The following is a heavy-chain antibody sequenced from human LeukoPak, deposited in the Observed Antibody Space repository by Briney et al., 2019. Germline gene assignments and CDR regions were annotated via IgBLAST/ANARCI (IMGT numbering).Heavy chain of an antibody. CDR1: GGTFSSYA. CDR3: AAAGVVVVAATYSNAFDI. Sequence: SVKVSCKASGGTFSSYAISWVRQAPGQGLEWMGRIIPILGIANYAQKFQGRATITADKSTSTAYMELSSLRSEDTAVYYCAAAGVVVVAATYSNAFDIWGQGTMVTVSS. J-gene: IGHJ3*02. CDR2: IIPILGIA. V-gene: IGHV1-69*04. D-gene: IGHD2-15*01.